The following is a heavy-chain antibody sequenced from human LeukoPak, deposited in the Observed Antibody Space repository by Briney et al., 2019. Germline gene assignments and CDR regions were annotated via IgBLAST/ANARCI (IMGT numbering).Heavy chain of an antibody. CDR2: MYLSGTT. V-gene: IGHV4-4*02. Sequence: SGTLSLTCTVSGDSINSLDLWSWVRQPPGKGLEWIGEMYLSGTTHSNPSVKSRVTISIDKSKNQFFLSLSSVTAADTAVYYCAGLVGRYSSGLYYYYFDYWGQGTLVTVSS. CDR1: GDSINSLDL. D-gene: IGHD3-22*01. CDR3: AGLVGRYSSGLYYYYFDY. J-gene: IGHJ4*02.